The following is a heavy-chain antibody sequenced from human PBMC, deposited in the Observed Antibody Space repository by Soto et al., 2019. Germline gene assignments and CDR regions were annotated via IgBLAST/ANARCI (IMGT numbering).Heavy chain of an antibody. CDR2: INHSGST. CDR1: GGSFSGYY. CDR3: ARVTYYYDISGYTGRAAFDI. J-gene: IGHJ3*02. V-gene: IGHV4-34*01. D-gene: IGHD3-22*01. Sequence: QVQLQQWGAGLLKPSETLSLTCAVYGGSFSGYYWSWIRQPPGKGLEWIGEINHSGSTNYNPSLKSRVTISVDTSKNQFSLKLSSVTAADTAVYYCARVTYYYDISGYTGRAAFDIWGQGTMVTVSS.